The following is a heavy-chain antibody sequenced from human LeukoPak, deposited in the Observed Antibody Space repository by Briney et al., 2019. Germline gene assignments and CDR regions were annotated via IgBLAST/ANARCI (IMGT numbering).Heavy chain of an antibody. D-gene: IGHD6-13*01. CDR2: IYYSGSA. J-gene: IGHJ4*02. CDR1: GSSISNYY. Sequence: SETLSLTCTVSGSSISNYYWSWIRQPPGKGLEWIGYIYYSGSANHNPSLKSRVTISVDTSKNQFSLKLSSVTAADTAVYYCARVTATTGIRYSDYWGQGTLVTVSS. V-gene: IGHV4-59*01. CDR3: ARVTATTGIRYSDY.